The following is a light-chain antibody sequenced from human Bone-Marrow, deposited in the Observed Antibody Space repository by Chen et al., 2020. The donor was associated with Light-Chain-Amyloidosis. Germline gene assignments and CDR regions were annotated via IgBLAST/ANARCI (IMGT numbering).Light chain of an antibody. CDR3: QQYRTSPIT. J-gene: IGKJ4*01. CDR2: GSS. CDR1: QTISSNY. V-gene: IGKV3-20*01. Sequence: EIVLTQSPGTLSLSPGEGANLSCRASQTISSNYLTWDQQKFGQAPRLLIYGSSSRATGIPDRFTGSGSGTDFNLTISRLEPEDIAMYDCQQYRTSPITFGVGTKVEIK.